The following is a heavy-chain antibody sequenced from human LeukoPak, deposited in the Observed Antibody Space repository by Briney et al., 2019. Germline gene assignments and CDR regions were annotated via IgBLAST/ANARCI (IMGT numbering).Heavy chain of an antibody. CDR3: ASLNYYDSSGYEGGY. CDR1: GGSISIYY. J-gene: IGHJ4*02. V-gene: IGHV4-59*08. D-gene: IGHD3-22*01. CDR2: IYYSGST. Sequence: PSETLSLTCTVSGGSISIYYWSWIRQPPGKGLEWIGYIYYSGSTNYNPSLKSRVTISVDTSKNQFSLKLSSVTAADTAVYYCASLNYYDSSGYEGGYWGQGTLVTVSS.